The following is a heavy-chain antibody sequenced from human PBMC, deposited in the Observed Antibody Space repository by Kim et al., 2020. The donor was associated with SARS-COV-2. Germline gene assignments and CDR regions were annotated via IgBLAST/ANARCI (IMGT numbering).Heavy chain of an antibody. Sequence: SGPTLVNPTQTLTLTCSFSGFSLSTSGMCVSWIRQPPGKALEWLARIDWDDDKYYSTSLKTRLTISKDTSKNQVVLTMTNMDPVETATYYCARVRCYCSRNSWQAAYFDYWGQGTLVTVSS. CDR3: ARVRCYCSRNSWQAAYFDY. J-gene: IGHJ4*02. D-gene: IGHD2-2*01. V-gene: IGHV2-70*11. CDR2: IDWDDDK. CDR1: GFSLSTSGMC.